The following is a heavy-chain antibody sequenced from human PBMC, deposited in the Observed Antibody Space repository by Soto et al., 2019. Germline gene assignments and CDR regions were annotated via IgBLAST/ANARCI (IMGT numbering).Heavy chain of an antibody. CDR2: ISYDGSNK. D-gene: IGHD2-15*01. J-gene: IGHJ4*02. Sequence: GGSLRLSCAASGFTFSSYAMHWVRQAPGKGLEWVAVISYDGSNKYYADSVKGRFTISRDNSKNTLYLQMNSLRAEDTAVYYCARAHLSGWYWPGYYFDYWGQGTLVTVSS. CDR3: ARAHLSGWYWPGYYFDY. V-gene: IGHV3-30-3*01. CDR1: GFTFSSYA.